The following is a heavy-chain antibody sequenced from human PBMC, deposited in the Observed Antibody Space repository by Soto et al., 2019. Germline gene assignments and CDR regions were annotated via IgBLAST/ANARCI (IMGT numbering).Heavy chain of an antibody. J-gene: IGHJ4*02. Sequence: GGSLRLSCAASGFTFSGYAMSWVRQAPGQGLEWVSTLSDTGRSTFYAVSVKGRFTISSDISKNTLYLQMDNLRVDDTAVYYCAKDIRFTYFFDYWGQGTLVTVSS. CDR1: GFTFSGYA. V-gene: IGHV3-23*01. CDR3: AKDIRFTYFFDY. D-gene: IGHD2-21*01. CDR2: LSDTGRST.